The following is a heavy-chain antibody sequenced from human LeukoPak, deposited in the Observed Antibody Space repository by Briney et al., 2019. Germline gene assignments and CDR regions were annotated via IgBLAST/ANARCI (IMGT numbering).Heavy chain of an antibody. Sequence: GGSLRLSCAASGFTFSSYAMHWVRQAPGQGLEWVGLIRSEGYGETTEYAASVSGRFIISRDNSKSIVYLQMNSLKTEDTAVYYCTRMWNNWFDPWGQGTLVTVSS. CDR3: TRMWNNWFDP. V-gene: IGHV3-49*04. CDR1: GFTFSSYA. J-gene: IGHJ5*02. D-gene: IGHD2-21*01. CDR2: IRSEGYGETT.